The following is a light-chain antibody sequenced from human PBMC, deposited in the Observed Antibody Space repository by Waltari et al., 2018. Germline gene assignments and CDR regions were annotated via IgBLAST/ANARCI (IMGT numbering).Light chain of an antibody. CDR1: SLPTRY. Sequence: YELRQPPSAPVSPGQTARITCSGDSLPTRYAYWYQKKTGQAPILVIYRDTERPSGIPERFSGSISGTTVTLTISGVQAEDEAEYYCQSSDAGGTPRVFGGGTKVTVL. J-gene: IGLJ2*01. V-gene: IGLV3-25*03. CDR2: RDT. CDR3: QSSDAGGTPRV.